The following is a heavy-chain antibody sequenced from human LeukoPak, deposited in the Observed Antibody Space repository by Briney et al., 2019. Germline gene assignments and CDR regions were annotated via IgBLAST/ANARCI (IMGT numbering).Heavy chain of an antibody. V-gene: IGHV4-59*11. CDR2: IYYSGST. CDR1: GGSISSHY. Sequence: PSETLSLTCTVSGGSISSHYWSWIRQPPGKGLEWIGYIYYSGSTNYNPSLKSRVNISVDTSKNQFSLKLSSVTAADTSVYYCARIRSYYFDYWGQGTLVTVSS. J-gene: IGHJ4*02. CDR3: ARIRSYYFDY. D-gene: IGHD1-26*01.